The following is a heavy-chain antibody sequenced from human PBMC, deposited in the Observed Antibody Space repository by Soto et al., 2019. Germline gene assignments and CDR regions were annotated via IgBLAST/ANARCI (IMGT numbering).Heavy chain of an antibody. V-gene: IGHV3-9*01. CDR1: GFTFHDYA. CDR2: IGWNSASL. J-gene: IGHJ4*02. Sequence: QPGGSLRLSCAGSGFTFHDYAMHWVRQVPGKGLEWVSGIGWNSASLGYADSVKGRFFISRDNAKSSLYLQMNSLRVEDTAFYYCAKALSLEYSTSLPDHWGQGTLVTVSS. CDR3: AKALSLEYSTSLPDH. D-gene: IGHD4-4*01.